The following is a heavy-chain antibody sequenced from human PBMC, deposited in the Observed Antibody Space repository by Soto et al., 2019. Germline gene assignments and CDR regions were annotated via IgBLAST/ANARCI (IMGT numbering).Heavy chain of an antibody. CDR2: ISYDGSNK. D-gene: IGHD6-6*01. Sequence: PGGSLRLSCAASGFTFSSYGMHWVRQAPGKGLEWVAVISYDGSNKYYADSVKGRFTISRDNSKNTLYLQMNSLRAEDTAVYYCARGESSSSSFPFDYWGQGTLVTVSS. CDR3: ARGESSSSSFPFDY. CDR1: GFTFSSYG. J-gene: IGHJ4*02. V-gene: IGHV3-30*03.